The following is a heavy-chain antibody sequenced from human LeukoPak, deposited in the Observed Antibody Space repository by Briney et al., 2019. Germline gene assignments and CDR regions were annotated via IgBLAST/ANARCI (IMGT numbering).Heavy chain of an antibody. Sequence: PGGSLRLSCAASGFTFRSYWMSWVRQAPAKGLEWVANINQDGSEKYYVDSVKGRFTISRDNAKNSLYLQMNSLRAEDTAVFYCASSTWLPRPFQHWGQGTLVTVSS. V-gene: IGHV3-7*01. CDR1: GFTFRSYW. J-gene: IGHJ1*01. CDR3: ASSTWLPRPFQH. D-gene: IGHD5-24*01. CDR2: INQDGSEK.